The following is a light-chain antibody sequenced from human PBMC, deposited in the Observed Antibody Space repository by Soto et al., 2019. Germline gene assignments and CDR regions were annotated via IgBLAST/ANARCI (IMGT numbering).Light chain of an antibody. Sequence: QSALTQPASVSGSPGQSITISCTGTSSDVGGYNFVSWYQQHPGKAPKLMIFEVSNRPSGVSNRFSASKSGNTASLTISGLQPEDEADYYCSSYRTSSTWVFGGGTQLTVL. CDR2: EVS. CDR1: SSDVGGYNF. J-gene: IGLJ3*02. CDR3: SSYRTSSTWV. V-gene: IGLV2-14*01.